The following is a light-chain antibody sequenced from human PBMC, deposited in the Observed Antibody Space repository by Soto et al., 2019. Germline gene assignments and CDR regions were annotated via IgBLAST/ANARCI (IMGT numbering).Light chain of an antibody. J-gene: IGKJ1*01. CDR3: QQYHSFSRT. CDR2: KAS. V-gene: IGKV1-5*03. Sequence: DIQMTQSPSTLSASVGGRVTITCRASQSISVWLAWYQQKPGKAPKHLIYKASSLESGVPSRFSGSGSGTEFTLTISSLQPDDFATDFCQQYHSFSRTFGPGTSVEIK. CDR1: QSISVW.